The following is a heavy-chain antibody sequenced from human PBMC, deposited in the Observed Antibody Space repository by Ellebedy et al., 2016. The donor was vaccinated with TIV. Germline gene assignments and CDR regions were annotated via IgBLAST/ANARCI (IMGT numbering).Heavy chain of an antibody. J-gene: IGHJ6*02. V-gene: IGHV1-2*02. CDR2: INPNSGDT. D-gene: IGHD2-2*01. Sequence: AASVKVSCKASGYTFTGYYMHWVRQAPGQGLEWMGWINPNSGDTEYAQEFQGRVTMTRDTSISTAYMELSWLRSDDTAVYYCARGCSSISCSGDYYYSMVFWGQGTTVTVSS. CDR1: GYTFTGYY. CDR3: ARGCSSISCSGDYYYSMVF.